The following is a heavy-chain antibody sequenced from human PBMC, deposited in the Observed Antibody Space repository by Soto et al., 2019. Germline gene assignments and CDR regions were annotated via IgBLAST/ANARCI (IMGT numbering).Heavy chain of an antibody. V-gene: IGHV1-3*01. D-gene: IGHD6-19*01. Sequence: GASVKVSCKASGYTFTSYAMHWGRQAPGQRLEWMGWINAGNGNTKYSQKFQGRGTITRDTSASTAYMELSSLRSEDTAVYYCARVASVGAWLVPFFDYRGQGTPVTGSS. CDR1: GYTFTSYA. CDR3: ARVASVGAWLVPFFDY. J-gene: IGHJ4*02. CDR2: INAGNGNT.